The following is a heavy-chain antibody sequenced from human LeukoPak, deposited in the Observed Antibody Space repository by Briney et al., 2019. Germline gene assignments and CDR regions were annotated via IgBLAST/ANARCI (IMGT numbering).Heavy chain of an antibody. CDR3: ARPGSSTIRDYYGMDV. Sequence: SETLSLTCTVSGGSSSSSSYYWGWIRQPPGKGLEWIGSIYYSGSTYYNPSLKSRVTISVDTSKNQFSLKLSSVTAADTAVYYCARPGSSTIRDYYGMDVWGQGTTVTVSS. CDR1: GGSSSSSSYY. D-gene: IGHD2-2*01. V-gene: IGHV4-39*01. J-gene: IGHJ6*02. CDR2: IYYSGST.